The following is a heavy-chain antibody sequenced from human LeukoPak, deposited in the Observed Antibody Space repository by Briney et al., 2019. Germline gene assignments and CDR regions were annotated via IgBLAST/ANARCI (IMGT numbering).Heavy chain of an antibody. D-gene: IGHD1-26*01. J-gene: IGHJ6*02. V-gene: IGHV4-59*01. CDR2: IFYSGNT. CDR1: GGPISDFY. CDR3: ARLRSGSTPPPPYYYYGLDV. Sequence: SETLSLTCTVSGGPISDFYWSWIRQSPEKGLEWIGNIFYSGNTNYNPSLRSRVTISVDTSKKQFSLRLTSVAAADTAVYYCARLRSGSTPPPPYYYYGLDVWGQGTTVTVSS.